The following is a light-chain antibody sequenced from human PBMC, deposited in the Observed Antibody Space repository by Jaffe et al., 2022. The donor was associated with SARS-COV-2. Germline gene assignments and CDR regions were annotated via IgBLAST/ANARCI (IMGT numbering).Light chain of an antibody. V-gene: IGLV2-14*01. CDR3: FSYTNNDAWV. CDR2: EVS. Sequence: QSALTQPASVSGSPGQSIAISCAGTSSDVGGYNYVSWYQHHPGKAPKLMIYEVSNRPSGISDRFSGSKSGNTASLTISGLQAGDEADYFCFSYTNNDAWVFGGGTKLTVL. CDR1: SSDVGGYNY. J-gene: IGLJ3*02.